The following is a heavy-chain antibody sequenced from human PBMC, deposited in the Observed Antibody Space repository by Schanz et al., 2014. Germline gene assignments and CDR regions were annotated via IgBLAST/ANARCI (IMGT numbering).Heavy chain of an antibody. V-gene: IGHV3-30-3*02. CDR2: ISYDGVNT. Sequence: QVQLVESGGGVVRPGRSLRLSCAASGFPFSSYALHWVRQAPGKGLEWVAVISYDGVNTYYADSVKGRFTISRDNSKNTLYLQMNSLRTEDTAVYFCAKSYDTSGYSGFDYWGQGTLVTVSS. J-gene: IGHJ4*02. D-gene: IGHD3-22*01. CDR1: GFPFSSYA. CDR3: AKSYDTSGYSGFDY.